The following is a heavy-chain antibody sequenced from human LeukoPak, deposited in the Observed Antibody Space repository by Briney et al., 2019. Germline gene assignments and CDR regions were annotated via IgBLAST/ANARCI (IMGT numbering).Heavy chain of an antibody. V-gene: IGHV4-39*01. J-gene: IGHJ4*02. CDR2: IYYSGSI. Sequence: GSLRLSCAASGFTFSSYSMNWVRQAPGKGLEWIGSIYYSGSIYYNPSLKSRVTISVDTSKNQFSLKLSSVTAADTAVYYCARLTRLRTVAGRYFDYWGQGTLVTVSS. CDR1: GFTFSSYSMN. D-gene: IGHD6-19*01. CDR3: ARLTRLRTVAGRYFDY.